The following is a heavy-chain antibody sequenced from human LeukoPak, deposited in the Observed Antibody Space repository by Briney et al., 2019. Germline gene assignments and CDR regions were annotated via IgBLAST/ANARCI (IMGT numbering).Heavy chain of an antibody. J-gene: IGHJ5*02. CDR3: AREWPGNWFDP. CDR2: IIPILGIA. V-gene: IGHV1-69*04. Sequence: GASVKVSCKASGGTFSSYAISWVRQAPGQGLEWRGRIIPILGIANYAQKFQGRVTITADKSTSTAYMELSSLRSEDTAVYYCAREWPGNWFDPWGQGTLVTVSS. CDR1: GGTFSSYA.